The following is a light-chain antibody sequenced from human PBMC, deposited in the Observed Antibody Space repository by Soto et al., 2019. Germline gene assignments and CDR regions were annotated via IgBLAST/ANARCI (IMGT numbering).Light chain of an antibody. CDR1: SSNIGAGYD. V-gene: IGLV1-40*01. Sequence: VLTQPPSVSGAPGQRVTISCTGSSSNIGAGYDVHWYQQLPGTAPKLLIYGNSNRPSGVPDRFSGSKSGTSASLAITGLQAEDEADYYCQSYDSSLSGSKVFGGGTKLTVL. J-gene: IGLJ2*01. CDR2: GNS. CDR3: QSYDSSLSGSKV.